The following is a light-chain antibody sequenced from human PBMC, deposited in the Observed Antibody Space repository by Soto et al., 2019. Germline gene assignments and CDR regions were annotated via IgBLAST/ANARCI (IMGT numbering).Light chain of an antibody. CDR1: QSLVYSDGNTY. CDR3: MQGTYWPLT. Sequence: DVVMTQSPLSLPVTLGQPASISCRSSQSLVYSDGNTYLNWFQQRPGQSPRRLIYKVSNRDSGVPDRFSGRGSGTDFTLKISRVEAEDVGVYYCMQGTYWPLTFGGGTKVEIK. CDR2: KVS. J-gene: IGKJ4*01. V-gene: IGKV2-30*01.